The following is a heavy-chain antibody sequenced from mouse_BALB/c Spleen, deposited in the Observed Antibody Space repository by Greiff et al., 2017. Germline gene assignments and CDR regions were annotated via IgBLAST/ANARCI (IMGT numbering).Heavy chain of an antibody. CDR1: GYTFTSYW. Sequence: QVQLQQSGAELVKPGAPVKLSCKASGYTFTSYWMNWVKQRPGRGLEWIGRIDPSDSETHYNQKFKDKATLTVDKSSSTAYIQLSSLTSEDSAVYYCARFYDGYYHAMDYWGQGTSVTVSS. J-gene: IGHJ4*01. CDR3: ARFYDGYYHAMDY. V-gene: IGHV1-69*02. D-gene: IGHD2-3*01. CDR2: IDPSDSET.